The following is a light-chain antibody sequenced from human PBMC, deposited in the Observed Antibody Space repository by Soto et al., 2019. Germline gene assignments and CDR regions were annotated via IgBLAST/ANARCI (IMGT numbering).Light chain of an antibody. J-gene: IGLJ3*02. CDR3: CSYAGSMTWV. Sequence: QSVLTQPASVSGSPGQSITISCTGTSNDVGSYNFVSWYQHHPGKAPKLMIYEATKRPSGVSHRFSGSKSGNTASLTISGLQAEDEGEYYCCSYAGSMTWVFGGGTQLTVL. CDR1: SNDVGSYNF. CDR2: EAT. V-gene: IGLV2-23*01.